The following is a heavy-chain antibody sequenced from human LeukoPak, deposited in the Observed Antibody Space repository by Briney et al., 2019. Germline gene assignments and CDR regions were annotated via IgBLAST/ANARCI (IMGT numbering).Heavy chain of an antibody. CDR3: ARAEGYSYGLIDY. CDR1: GGSISSSSYY. CDR2: IYYSGST. Sequence: SETLSLTCTVSGGSISSSSYYWGWIRQPPGKGLEWIGYIYYSGSTNYNPSLKSRVTISVDTSKNQFSLKLSSVTAADTAVYYCARAEGYSYGLIDYWGQGTLVTVSS. V-gene: IGHV4-61*05. D-gene: IGHD5-18*01. J-gene: IGHJ4*02.